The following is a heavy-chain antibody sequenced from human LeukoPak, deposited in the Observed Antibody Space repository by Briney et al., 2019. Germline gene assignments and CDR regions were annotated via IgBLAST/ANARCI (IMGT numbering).Heavy chain of an antibody. V-gene: IGHV4-34*01. D-gene: IGHD6-19*01. Sequence: SETLSLTCAVYGGSFSGYYWSWIRQPPGKGLEWIGEINHSRSTNYNPSLKSRVTISVDTSKNQFSLKLSSVTAADTAVYYCARGPYSSGWYEARKYYFDYWGQGTLVTVSS. CDR2: INHSRST. CDR3: ARGPYSSGWYEARKYYFDY. J-gene: IGHJ4*02. CDR1: GGSFSGYY.